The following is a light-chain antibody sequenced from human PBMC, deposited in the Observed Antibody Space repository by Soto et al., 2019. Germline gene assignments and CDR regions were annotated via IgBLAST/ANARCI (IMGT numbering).Light chain of an antibody. CDR1: QSVNSN. CDR3: QQYNVWPLT. J-gene: IGKJ4*01. CDR2: VAS. Sequence: EIVMTQSPVTLSVSPGDRATLSCRASQSVNSNLAWYQQKPGQTPKLLIYVASTRATGIPARFSGSGSGTEFTLTISSLQSEDIAVYSCQQYNVWPLTFGGGTKVEFK. V-gene: IGKV3-15*01.